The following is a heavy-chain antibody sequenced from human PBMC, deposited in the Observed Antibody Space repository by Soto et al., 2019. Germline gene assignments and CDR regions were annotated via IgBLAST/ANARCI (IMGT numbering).Heavy chain of an antibody. J-gene: IGHJ4*02. D-gene: IGHD2-2*01. CDR1: GFSFSTYG. CDR3: VRDLREDGCSSSSCFYFDY. V-gene: IGHV3-33*01. CDR2: IWDDGTNK. Sequence: QVQLVESGGGVVQPGRSRRLSCAASGFSFSTYGMHWVRQAPGKGLEWVAVIWDDGTNKYYADSVKGRFTISRDNSKNTLYLQMNSLRAEDTAVYYCVRDLREDGCSSSSCFYFDYWGQGTLVTVSS.